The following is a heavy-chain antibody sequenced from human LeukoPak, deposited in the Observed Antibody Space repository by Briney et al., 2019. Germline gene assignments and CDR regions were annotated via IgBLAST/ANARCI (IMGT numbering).Heavy chain of an antibody. V-gene: IGHV3-21*01. CDR1: GVTFSNYN. CDR2: ISSSNNYI. J-gene: IGHJ4*02. Sequence: GGFLRFSCAASGVTFSNYNMNWVRQASGKGLEWVSSISSSNNYIYYADSVKGRFTISRDNAKNSLYLQMNSLRAEDTAVYYCARRSPNYYFDYWGQGTPVTVSS. CDR3: ARRSPNYYFDY.